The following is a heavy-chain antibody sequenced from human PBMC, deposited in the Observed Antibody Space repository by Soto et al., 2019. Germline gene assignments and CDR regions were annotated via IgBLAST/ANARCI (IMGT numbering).Heavy chain of an antibody. CDR2: VSAIFGTT. D-gene: IGHD1-26*01. V-gene: IGHV1-69*01. CDR3: AGSGSTGGWYFDL. J-gene: IGHJ2*01. Sequence: QVQLVQSGAEVKKPGSSVKVSCKASGGSFSSPTVSWVRLAPGQGLEWMGGVSAIFGTTNYAQKLQGRVTITADASSGTAYLDLNSLKTADSAIYFFAGSGSTGGWYFDLWGRGTLVTVSS. CDR1: GGSFSSPT.